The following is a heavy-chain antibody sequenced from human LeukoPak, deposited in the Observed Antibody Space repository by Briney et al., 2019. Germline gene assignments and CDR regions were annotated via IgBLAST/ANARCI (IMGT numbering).Heavy chain of an antibody. D-gene: IGHD3-3*01. V-gene: IGHV1-2*02. CDR3: ARLTYYDFWSGYNYAFDI. Sequence: ASVKVSCKASGYTFTGYYMHWVRQAPGQGLEWMGWINPNSGGTNYAQKFQGRVTMTWDTSISTAYMELSRLRSDDTAVYYCARLTYYDFWSGYNYAFDIWGQGTMVTVSS. CDR1: GYTFTGYY. CDR2: INPNSGGT. J-gene: IGHJ3*02.